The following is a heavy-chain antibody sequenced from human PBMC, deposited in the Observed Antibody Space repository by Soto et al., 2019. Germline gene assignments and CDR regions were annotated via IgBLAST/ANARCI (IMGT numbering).Heavy chain of an antibody. V-gene: IGHV4-34*02. CDR2: INHSGFT. Sequence: QVQLQQRGAGLLKPSETLSLTCAVLGGSFSDYYWTWIRQPPGKGLEWIGEINHSGFTSYYPSLKSRLTLLVDTSTKEFSLNLSSVTAADTAAYHCVRGRAFMSRVAFDIWGQGTMVTVSS. J-gene: IGHJ3*02. CDR1: GGSFSDYY. CDR3: VRGRAFMSRVAFDI. D-gene: IGHD1-26*01.